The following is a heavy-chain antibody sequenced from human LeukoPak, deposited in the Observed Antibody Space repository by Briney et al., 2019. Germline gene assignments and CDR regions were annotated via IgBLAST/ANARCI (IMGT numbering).Heavy chain of an antibody. Sequence: GGSLRLSCAASGFTFSNYDMHWVRQAAGKGLERVSGIGTAGDTYYPASVKCRFTISRENAKNSLYLQMNSLSAGDTAVYASSPAYSSSWYAIDNWGQGTLVTVSS. J-gene: IGHJ4*02. V-gene: IGHV3-13*01. CDR1: GFTFSNYD. CDR3: SPAYSSSWYAIDN. D-gene: IGHD6-13*01. CDR2: IGTAGDT.